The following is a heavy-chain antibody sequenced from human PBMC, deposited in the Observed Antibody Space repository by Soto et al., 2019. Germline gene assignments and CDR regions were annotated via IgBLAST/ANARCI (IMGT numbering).Heavy chain of an antibody. CDR1: GGTFGGFY. D-gene: IGHD4-17*01. J-gene: IGHJ4*02. Sequence: FETPCLRWGVLGGTFGGFYWRRIRQPRGKGLEWIREINHSGSTNYNPSLKSRVTISVDTSKNQFSLKLSSVTAADTAVYYCARVSYGDYFDYWGQGTLVTVSS. CDR3: ARVSYGDYFDY. CDR2: INHSGST. V-gene: IGHV4-34*01.